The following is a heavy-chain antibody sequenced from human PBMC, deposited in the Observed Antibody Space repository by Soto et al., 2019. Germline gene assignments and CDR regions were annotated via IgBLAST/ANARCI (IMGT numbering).Heavy chain of an antibody. D-gene: IGHD1-26*01. J-gene: IGHJ3*02. CDR1: GYTFTSYA. V-gene: IGHV7-4-1*01. CDR3: ARQYSGSYPYHDAFDI. CDR2: INTNTGNP. Sequence: QVQLVQSGSELKKPGASVKVSCKASGYTFTSYAMNWVRQAPGQGREWMGWINTNTGNPTYAQGFTGRFVFSLDTSVSTAYLQICSLKAEDTAVYYCARQYSGSYPYHDAFDIWGQGTMVTVSS.